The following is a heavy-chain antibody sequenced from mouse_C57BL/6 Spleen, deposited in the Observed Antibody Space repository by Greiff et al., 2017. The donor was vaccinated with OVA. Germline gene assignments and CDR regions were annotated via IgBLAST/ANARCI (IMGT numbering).Heavy chain of an antibody. Sequence: VQLQQSGPELVKPGASVKISCKASGYTFTDYYMNWVKQSHGKSLEWIGDINPNNGGTSYNQKFKGKATLTVDKSSSTAYMELRSLTSEDSAVYYCARSWTTVVADWYFDVWGTGTTVTVSS. CDR1: GYTFTDYY. J-gene: IGHJ1*03. V-gene: IGHV1-26*01. CDR3: ARSWTTVVADWYFDV. D-gene: IGHD1-1*01. CDR2: INPNNGGT.